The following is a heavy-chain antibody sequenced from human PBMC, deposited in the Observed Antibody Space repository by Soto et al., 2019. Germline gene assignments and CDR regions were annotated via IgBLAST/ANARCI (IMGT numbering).Heavy chain of an antibody. J-gene: IGHJ6*02. Sequence: PSATLSLTCTVSGGSISSSSYYWGWIRQPPGKGLEWIGSIYYSGSTYYNTSLKSRVTISVDTSKNQFSLKLSSVTAADTAVYFFARRLYYDSSGFEGGGMDVWGQGTTVTVSS. D-gene: IGHD3-22*01. CDR1: GGSISSSSYY. V-gene: IGHV4-39*01. CDR3: ARRLYYDSSGFEGGGMDV. CDR2: IYYSGST.